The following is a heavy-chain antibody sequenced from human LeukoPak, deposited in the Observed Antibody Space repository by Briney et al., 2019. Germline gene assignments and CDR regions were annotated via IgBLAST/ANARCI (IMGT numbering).Heavy chain of an antibody. D-gene: IGHD5-18*01. V-gene: IGHV3-21*01. CDR1: GFTFSSYS. CDR3: ARVEEAYYRYSYGLGTFDY. CDR2: ISSSSSYI. Sequence: GGSLRLSCAASGFTFSSYSMNWVRQAPGKGLEWVSSISSSSSYIYYADSVKGRFTISRDNAKNSLYLQMNSLGAEDTAVYYCARVEEAYYRYSYGLGTFDYWGQGTLVTVSS. J-gene: IGHJ4*02.